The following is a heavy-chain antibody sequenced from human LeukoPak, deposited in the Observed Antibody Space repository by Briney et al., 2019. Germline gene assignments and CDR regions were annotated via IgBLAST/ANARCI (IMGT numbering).Heavy chain of an antibody. D-gene: IGHD2-2*01. J-gene: IGHJ6*02. CDR1: GGSISSGGYS. V-gene: IGHV4-30-2*01. CDR3: ARVSLGYCSSTSCYRHYYGMDV. CDR2: IYHSGST. Sequence: SETLSLTCAVSGGSISSGGYSWSWIRQPPGKGLEWIGYIYHSGSTYYNPSLKSRVTISVDRSKNQFSLKLSSVTAADTAVYYCARVSLGYCSSTSCYRHYYGMDVWGQGTTVTVSS.